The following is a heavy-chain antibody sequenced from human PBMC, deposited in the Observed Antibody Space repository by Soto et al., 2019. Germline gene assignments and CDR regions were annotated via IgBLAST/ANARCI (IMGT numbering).Heavy chain of an antibody. D-gene: IGHD3-3*01. CDR3: ARAELTAYYDFWSAEFDY. J-gene: IGHJ4*02. CDR1: GYTFTSYY. Sequence: ASVKVSFKASGYTFTSYYMHWVRQAPGQGLEWMGIINPSGGSTSYAQKFQGRVTMTRDTSTSTVYMELSSLRSEDTAVYYCARAELTAYYDFWSAEFDYWGQGTLVTVSS. V-gene: IGHV1-46*01. CDR2: INPSGGST.